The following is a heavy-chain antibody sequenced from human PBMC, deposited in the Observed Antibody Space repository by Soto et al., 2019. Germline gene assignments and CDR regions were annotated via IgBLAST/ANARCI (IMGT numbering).Heavy chain of an antibody. CDR2: TNSDGSDT. V-gene: IGHV3-74*01. Sequence: EVQLVESGGGLVQPGGSLRLSCAASGFTFSSYWLHWVRQGPGKGLVWVSRTNSDGSDTVYADSVKGRFTVTRDNAKNTLHLQMNSLRAEDTAVYYCARASGYDFDYWGQGSLVTVSS. CDR3: ARASGYDFDY. D-gene: IGHD5-12*01. J-gene: IGHJ4*02. CDR1: GFTFSSYW.